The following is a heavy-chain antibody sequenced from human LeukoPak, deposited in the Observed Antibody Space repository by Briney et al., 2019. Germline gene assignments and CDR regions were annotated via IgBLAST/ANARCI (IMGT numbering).Heavy chain of an antibody. CDR2: IYYSGST. V-gene: IGHV4-39*07. D-gene: IGHD2-15*01. Sequence: SGTLSPTCAVSGGSISSSSYYWGWIRQPPGKGLEWIGSIYYSGSTYYNPSLKSRVTISVDTSKNQFSLKLSSVTAADTAVYYCASSDRPTSGGSCYWGQGTLVTVSS. J-gene: IGHJ4*02. CDR1: GGSISSSSYY. CDR3: ASSDRPTSGGSCY.